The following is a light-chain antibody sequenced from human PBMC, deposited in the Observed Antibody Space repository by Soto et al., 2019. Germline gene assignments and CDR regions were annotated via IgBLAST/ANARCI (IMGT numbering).Light chain of an antibody. CDR3: QQYNNWPPMYT. Sequence: EIVMTQSPATLSVSPGERATLSCRASQSVSSNLAWYQQKPGQAPRLLIYGASTRATGIPATFSGSGSGTEFTLTISSLQSEDFAVEYCQQYNNWPPMYTFGQGTKLEIK. CDR2: GAS. V-gene: IGKV3-15*01. J-gene: IGKJ2*01. CDR1: QSVSSN.